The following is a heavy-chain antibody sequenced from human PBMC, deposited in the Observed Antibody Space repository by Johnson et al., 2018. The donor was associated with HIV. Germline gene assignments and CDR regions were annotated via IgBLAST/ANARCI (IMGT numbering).Heavy chain of an antibody. J-gene: IGHJ3*01. V-gene: IGHV3-20*04. D-gene: IGHD3-16*01. CDR3: AKDGGRWSYSFDV. CDR2: INWNGGST. CDR1: GFTFDDYG. Sequence: VESGGGVVRPGGSLRLSCAASGFTFDDYGMSWVRQAPGKGLGWVSGINWNGGSTGYADSVKGRFTVSRDNSKNTLYLQMNSLRGEDTAMYYCAKDGGRWSYSFDVWGQGTMVSVSS.